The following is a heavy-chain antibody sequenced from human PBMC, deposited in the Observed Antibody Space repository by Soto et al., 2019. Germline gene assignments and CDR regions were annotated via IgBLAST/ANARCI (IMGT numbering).Heavy chain of an antibody. V-gene: IGHV4-59*08. CDR1: GGSISSYY. Sequence: SETLSLTCTVSGGSISSYYWSWIRQPPGKGLEWIGYIYYSGSTNYNPSLKSRVTISVDTSKNQFSLKLSSVTAADTAVYYCARLGLNYDFWSGYSPYYYYMDVWAKGTTVTVSS. CDR2: IYYSGST. D-gene: IGHD3-3*01. CDR3: ARLGLNYDFWSGYSPYYYYMDV. J-gene: IGHJ6*03.